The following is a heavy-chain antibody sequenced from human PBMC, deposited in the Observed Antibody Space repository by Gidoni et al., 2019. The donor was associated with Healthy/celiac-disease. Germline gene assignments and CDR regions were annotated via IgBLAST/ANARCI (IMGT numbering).Heavy chain of an antibody. CDR1: GGSIRSYY. V-gene: IGHV4-59*01. Sequence: QVQLQEAGPGRVKPSETLSLTCTVSGGSIRSYYWSWIRQPPGKGLEWIGYIYYSRSTNYNPSLKSRVTISVDTSKNQFSLKLSSVTAADTAVYYCARGLLGDYDFWSGYSFDSWGQGPLVTVSS. J-gene: IGHJ4*02. CDR2: IYYSRST. D-gene: IGHD3-3*01. CDR3: ARGLLGDYDFWSGYSFDS.